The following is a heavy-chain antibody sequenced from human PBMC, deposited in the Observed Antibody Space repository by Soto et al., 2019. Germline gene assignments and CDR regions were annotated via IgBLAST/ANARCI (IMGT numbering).Heavy chain of an antibody. J-gene: IGHJ3*02. Sequence: QVQLVESGGGVVQPGRSLRLSCAASGFTFSSYGMHWVRQAPGKGLEWVAVIWYDGSNKYYADSVKGRFTISRDNSKNTLYLQMNSLRAEDTAVYYCARVKSSGWYRDAFDIWGQGTMVTVSS. CDR1: GFTFSSYG. CDR2: IWYDGSNK. D-gene: IGHD6-19*01. CDR3: ARVKSSGWYRDAFDI. V-gene: IGHV3-33*01.